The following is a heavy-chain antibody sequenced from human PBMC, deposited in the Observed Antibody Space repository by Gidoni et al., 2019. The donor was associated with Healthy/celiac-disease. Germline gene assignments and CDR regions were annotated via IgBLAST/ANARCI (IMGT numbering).Heavy chain of an antibody. D-gene: IGHD2-15*01. J-gene: IGHJ4*02. Sequence: EVQLVESGGGLVQPGGSLRLSCAASGFTFRSYWMSWVRQAPGKGLEWVANIKQDGSEKYYVDSVKGRFTISRDNAKNSLYLQMNSLRAEDTAVYYCAKIGGYCSGGSCPGDYWGQGTLVTVSS. CDR3: AKIGGYCSGGSCPGDY. V-gene: IGHV3-7*01. CDR1: GFTFRSYW. CDR2: IKQDGSEK.